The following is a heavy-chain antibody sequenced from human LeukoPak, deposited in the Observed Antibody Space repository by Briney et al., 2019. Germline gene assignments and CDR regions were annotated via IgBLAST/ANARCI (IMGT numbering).Heavy chain of an antibody. CDR1: GFTVSSNY. J-gene: IGHJ4*02. D-gene: IGHD2-21*02. Sequence: GGSLRLSCAASGFTVSSNYMSWVRQAPGKGLEWVSVIYSGGSTYYADSVKGGFTISRDNSKNTLYLQMNSLRAEDTAVYYCARAYCGGDCYFPYYFDYWGQGTLVTVSS. V-gene: IGHV3-66*01. CDR2: IYSGGST. CDR3: ARAYCGGDCYFPYYFDY.